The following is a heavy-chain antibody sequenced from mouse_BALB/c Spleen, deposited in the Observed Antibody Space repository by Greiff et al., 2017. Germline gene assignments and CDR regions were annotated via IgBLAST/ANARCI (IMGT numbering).Heavy chain of an antibody. V-gene: IGHV1S81*02. CDR3: ARGDYDYYFDY. J-gene: IGHJ2*01. CDR2: INPSNGRT. D-gene: IGHD2-4*01. Sequence: VQLQQPGAELVKPGASVKLSCKASGYTFTSYWMHWVKQRPGQGLEWIGEINPSNGRTNYNEKFKSKATLTVDKSSSTAYMQLSSLTSEDSAVYYCARGDYDYYFDYWGQGTTLTVSS. CDR1: GYTFTSYW.